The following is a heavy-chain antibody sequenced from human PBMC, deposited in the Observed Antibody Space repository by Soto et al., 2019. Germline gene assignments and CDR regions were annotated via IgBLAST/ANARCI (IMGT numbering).Heavy chain of an antibody. V-gene: IGHV1-69*01. CDR3: ARGYYDSSGYYYPPDDSGNYYGMDV. Sequence: QVQLVQSGAEVKKPGSSVKVSCKASGGTFSSYAISWVRQAPGQGLEWMGGIIPIFGTANYAQKFQGRVTITADESTSTAYMELSSLRSEDTAVYYCARGYYDSSGYYYPPDDSGNYYGMDVWGQGTTVTVSS. J-gene: IGHJ6*02. D-gene: IGHD3-22*01. CDR1: GGTFSSYA. CDR2: IIPIFGTA.